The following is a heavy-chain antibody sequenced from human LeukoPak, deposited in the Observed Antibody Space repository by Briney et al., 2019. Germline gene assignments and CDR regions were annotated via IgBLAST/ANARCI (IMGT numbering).Heavy chain of an antibody. Sequence: GGSLRLSCAASGFTFSSYGFHWVRQAPGKGLEWVSAISGSGGSTYYADSVKGRFTISRDNSKNTLYLQMNSLRAEDTAVYYCAKGAAAFLRSVLDYWGQGTLVTVSS. CDR2: ISGSGGST. CDR1: GFTFSSYG. V-gene: IGHV3-23*01. CDR3: AKGAAAFLRSVLDY. D-gene: IGHD2/OR15-2a*01. J-gene: IGHJ4*02.